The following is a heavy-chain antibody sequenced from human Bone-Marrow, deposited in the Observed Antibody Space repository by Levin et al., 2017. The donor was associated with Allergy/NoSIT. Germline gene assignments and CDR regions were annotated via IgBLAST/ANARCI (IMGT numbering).Heavy chain of an antibody. V-gene: IGHV3-9*02. J-gene: IGHJ4*02. CDR2: ISWNSNNL. CDR3: AKGYDLLTGYPPFDQ. CDR1: GFTSDNYA. Sequence: SCVASGFTSDNYAMHWVRQAPGKGLEWVSTISWNSNNLASADSVKGRFTLSRDNAKNSLYLQMNSLRPEDTAVYYCAKGYDLLTGYPPFDQWGQGTLVTVSS. D-gene: IGHD3-9*01.